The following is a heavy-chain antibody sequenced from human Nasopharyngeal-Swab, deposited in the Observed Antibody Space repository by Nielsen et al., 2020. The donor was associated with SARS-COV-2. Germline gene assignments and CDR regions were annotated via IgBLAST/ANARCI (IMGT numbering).Heavy chain of an antibody. CDR2: ISAHNGNT. D-gene: IGHD5-12*01. J-gene: IGHJ6*02. V-gene: IGHV1-18*01. Sequence: ASVKASCKASGYTFTSYGISWVRQAPGQGLEWMGWISAHNGNTNYAEMFQGRVTMTTDTSTSTAYMELRSLRSDDTAVYYCARDPGYSWDYYYYGTDVWGQGTTVTVSS. CDR1: GYTFTSYG. CDR3: ARDPGYSWDYYYYGTDV.